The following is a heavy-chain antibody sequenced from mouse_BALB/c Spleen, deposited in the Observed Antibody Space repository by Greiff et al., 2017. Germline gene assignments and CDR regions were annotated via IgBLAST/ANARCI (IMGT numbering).Heavy chain of an antibody. CDR3: ASGATVVVVDY. D-gene: IGHD1-1*01. V-gene: IGHV1S126*01. Sequence: QVQLKQSGPQLVRPGASVKISCKASGYSFTSYWMPWVKQRPGQGLEWIGMIDPSDSDTRLNQKFKDKATLTVDKSSSTAYMQLSSPTSEDSAVYYCASGATVVVVDYWGQGTTLTVSS. CDR1: GYSFTSYW. J-gene: IGHJ2*01. CDR2: IDPSDSDT.